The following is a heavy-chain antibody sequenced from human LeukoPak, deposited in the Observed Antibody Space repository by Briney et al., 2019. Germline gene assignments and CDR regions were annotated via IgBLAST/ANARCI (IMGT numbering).Heavy chain of an antibody. V-gene: IGHV3-48*04. CDR3: ARVSKPGRGQLLFGRFYYFDY. CDR1: GFTFSSYS. J-gene: IGHJ4*02. CDR2: IRSSGSST. Sequence: PGGSLRLSCAASGFTFSSYSMNWVRQAPGKGLEWVSYIRSSGSSTYYADSVRGRFTISRDNAENSLYLQMDSLRAEDTAVYYCARVSKPGRGQLLFGRFYYFDYWGQGTLVTVSS. D-gene: IGHD3-3*01.